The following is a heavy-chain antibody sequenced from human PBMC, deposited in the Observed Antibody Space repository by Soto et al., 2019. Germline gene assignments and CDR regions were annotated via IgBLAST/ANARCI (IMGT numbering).Heavy chain of an antibody. CDR1: GDPFTFYS. CDR2: INPILSMS. D-gene: IGHD3-10*01. CDR3: ASSYGSGYRAFDY. V-gene: IGHV1-69*02. J-gene: IGHJ4*02. Sequence: QVQLVQSGAEVKKPGSSVRVSCKASGDPFTFYSINWVRQAPGLGLEWMGRINPILSMSNYAQRFQGRVTMTADKSTSTAYMELSSLRSEDTAMYYCASSYGSGYRAFDYWGQGALVTVSS.